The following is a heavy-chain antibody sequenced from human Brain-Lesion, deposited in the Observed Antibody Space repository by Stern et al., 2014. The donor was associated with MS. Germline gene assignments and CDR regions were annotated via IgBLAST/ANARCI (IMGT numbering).Heavy chain of an antibody. D-gene: IGHD1-26*01. Sequence: MQLVESGAEVKKPGASVKVSCKVSGYTLTALSMHWVRQAPRKGLEWMGGFDPEDGETIDAQKFQGRVTMAEDTSTDTAYMELSSLRSEDTAVYYCATLSPGAGGNYYRHFDYWGQGTLVTVSS. CDR1: GYTLTALS. J-gene: IGHJ4*02. CDR2: FDPEDGET. CDR3: ATLSPGAGGNYYRHFDY. V-gene: IGHV1-24*01.